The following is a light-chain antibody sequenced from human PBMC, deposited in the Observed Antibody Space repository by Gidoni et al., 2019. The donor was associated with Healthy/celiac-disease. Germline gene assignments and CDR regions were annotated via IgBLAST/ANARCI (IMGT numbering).Light chain of an antibody. CDR2: KAS. CDR1: QSISSW. Sequence: DLQMTPSPSTLPASVGDRVTITCRASQSISSWLAWYQQKPGKAPKLLIYKASTLASGVPSRFSGSGSGTEFTLTISSLQPDDFATYYCQQYNSYWTFGQGTKVEIK. J-gene: IGKJ1*01. V-gene: IGKV1-5*03. CDR3: QQYNSYWT.